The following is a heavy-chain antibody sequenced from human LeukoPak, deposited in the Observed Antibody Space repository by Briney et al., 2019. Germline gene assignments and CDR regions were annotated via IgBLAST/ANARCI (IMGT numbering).Heavy chain of an antibody. CDR2: IYYSGST. Sequence: SETLSLTCTVSGGSISSYYWSWIRQPPGKGLEWIGYIYYSGSTNYNPSLKSRVTISVDTSKNQFSLKLSSVTAADTAVDYCARARELGTGYYYYYMDVWGKGTTVTVSS. CDR3: ARARELGTGYYYYYMDV. V-gene: IGHV4-59*01. J-gene: IGHJ6*03. D-gene: IGHD1-26*01. CDR1: GGSISSYY.